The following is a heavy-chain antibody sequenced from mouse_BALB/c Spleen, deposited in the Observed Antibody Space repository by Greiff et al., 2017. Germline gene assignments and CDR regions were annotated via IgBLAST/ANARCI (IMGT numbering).Heavy chain of an antibody. Sequence: QVQLKESGAELAKPGASVKMSCKASGYTFTSYWMHWVKQRPGQGLEWIGHINPSTGYTEYNQKFKDKATLTADKSSSTAYMQLSSLTSEDSAVYYCARRLTGNFDVWGAGTTVTVSS. CDR2: INPSTGYT. CDR1: GYTFTSYW. CDR3: ARRLTGNFDV. J-gene: IGHJ1*01. D-gene: IGHD4-1*01. V-gene: IGHV1-7*01.